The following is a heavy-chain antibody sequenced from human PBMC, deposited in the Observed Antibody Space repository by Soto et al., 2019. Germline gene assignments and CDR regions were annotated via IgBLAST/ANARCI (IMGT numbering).Heavy chain of an antibody. CDR1: GFSLSNAGLG. Sequence: QVTVKESGPVLVKPTETLTLTCTVSGFSLSNAGLGVSWIRQPPGKALEWLAHIFSNDEKSYSTSLKSRLTTSKDTSKSQGVLTMTNTDPVDTATYYCASTYSTSWYWFDPWGQGTLVTVSS. CDR3: ASTYSTSWYWFDP. J-gene: IGHJ5*02. CDR2: IFSNDEK. V-gene: IGHV2-26*04. D-gene: IGHD6-13*01.